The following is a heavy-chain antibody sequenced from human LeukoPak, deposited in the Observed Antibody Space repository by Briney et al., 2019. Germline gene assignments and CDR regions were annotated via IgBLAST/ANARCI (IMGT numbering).Heavy chain of an antibody. Sequence: ASVKVSCKASGYTLNKFGMSWVRQAPGQGLEWLRWINTYNGNTKLGEKFQGRVTMTTDTSTSIVYMELTSLRTDDTAVYFCARDTPQHLKRFDYWGQGTLITVSS. J-gene: IGHJ4*02. CDR1: GYTLNKFG. CDR2: INTYNGNT. V-gene: IGHV1-18*01. D-gene: IGHD6-13*01. CDR3: ARDTPQHLKRFDY.